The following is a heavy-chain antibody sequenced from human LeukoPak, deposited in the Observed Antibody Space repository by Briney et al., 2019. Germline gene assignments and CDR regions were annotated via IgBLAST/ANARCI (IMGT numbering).Heavy chain of an antibody. J-gene: IGHJ5*02. CDR1: GLTFSSYG. D-gene: IGHD6-13*01. CDR3: AKSSSSWTNWFDP. Sequence: GGSLRLSRAASGLTFSSYGMHWVRQAPGKGLEWVAVISYDGSNKYYADSVKGRFTISRDNSKNTLYLQMNSLRAEDTAVYYCAKSSSSWTNWFDPWGQGTLVTVSS. CDR2: ISYDGSNK. V-gene: IGHV3-30*18.